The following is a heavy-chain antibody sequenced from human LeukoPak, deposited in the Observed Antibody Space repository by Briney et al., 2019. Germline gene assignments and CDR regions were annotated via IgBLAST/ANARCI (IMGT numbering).Heavy chain of an antibody. CDR1: GFTFSSYA. Sequence: PGRSLRLSCAASGFTFSSYAMHWVRQAPGKGMEWVAAISYEGSNKYYADSVKGRFTISRDNSKTTLYMQINSLRAEDTAVYYCARGRFYDILTGYNDYWGQGTLVTVSS. J-gene: IGHJ4*02. D-gene: IGHD3-9*01. CDR2: ISYEGSNK. CDR3: ARGRFYDILTGYNDY. V-gene: IGHV3-30*04.